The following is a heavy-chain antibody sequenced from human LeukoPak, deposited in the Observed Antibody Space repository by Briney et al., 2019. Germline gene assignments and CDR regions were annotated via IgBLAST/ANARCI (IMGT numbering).Heavy chain of an antibody. CDR1: GFTVSGTW. D-gene: IGHD5-18*01. CDR3: GTAFEF. CDR2: ISNDGRST. J-gene: IGHJ4*02. Sequence: GGSLRLSCAASGFTVSGTWMHWVRQAPGKGLVWVSRISNDGRSTSYADPVKGRFTISRDNAKNTLYMQMNSLRAEDTAVYYCGTAFEFWGQGTLVTVSS. V-gene: IGHV3-74*01.